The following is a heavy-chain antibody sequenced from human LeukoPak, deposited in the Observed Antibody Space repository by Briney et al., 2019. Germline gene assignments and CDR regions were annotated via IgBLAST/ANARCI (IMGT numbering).Heavy chain of an antibody. D-gene: IGHD3-9*01. CDR3: AKWGDYDVLTGYYAPDY. J-gene: IGHJ4*02. V-gene: IGHV3-23*01. CDR1: GFTFSNYA. CDR2: ITGSGGIT. Sequence: GASLRLSCVASGFTFSNYAMSWVRQAPGKGLEWVSAITGSGGITYYADSVKGRFTNSRDNSKNTLYLQMNSLRAEDTAVYYCAKWGDYDVLTGYYAPDYWGQGTLVTVSS.